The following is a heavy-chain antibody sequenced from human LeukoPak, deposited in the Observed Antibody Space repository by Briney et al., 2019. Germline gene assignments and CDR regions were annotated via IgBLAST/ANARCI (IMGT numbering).Heavy chain of an antibody. CDR2: INAYNGNT. CDR3: ARLGSGVRVSDY. Sequence: ASVKVSCKASGYTFTSYGISWVRQAPGQGLEWMGWINAYNGNTNYAQKLQGRVTMTTDTSTTTAYMELRSLRSDDTAVYYCARLGSGVRVSDYWGQGTLVTVSS. D-gene: IGHD2-15*01. V-gene: IGHV1-18*01. CDR1: GYTFTSYG. J-gene: IGHJ4*02.